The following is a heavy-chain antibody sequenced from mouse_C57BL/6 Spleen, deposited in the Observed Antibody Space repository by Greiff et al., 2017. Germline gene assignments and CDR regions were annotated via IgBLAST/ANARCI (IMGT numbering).Heavy chain of an antibody. CDR2: IDPSDSYT. CDR3: ARWGYYVDYYAMEY. CDR1: GYTFTSYW. J-gene: IGHJ4*01. D-gene: IGHD2-3*01. Sequence: QVQLQQPGAELVMPGASVKLSCKASGYTFTSYWMHWVKQRPGQGLEWIGEIDPSDSYTNYNQKFKGKSTLTVDKSSSTAYMQLSSLTSEGSAVCYCARWGYYVDYYAMEYWGQGTSVTVAS. V-gene: IGHV1-69*01.